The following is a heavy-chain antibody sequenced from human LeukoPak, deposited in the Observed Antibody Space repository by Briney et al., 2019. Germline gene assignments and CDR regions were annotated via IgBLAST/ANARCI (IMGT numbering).Heavy chain of an antibody. V-gene: IGHV1-3*01. CDR1: GYTFTTYA. CDR2: VSAGSGNT. Sequence: ASVKVSCKASGYTFTTYAILWLRQAPGQRLEWMGRVSAGSGNTKYSQKFQDRVTITSDTSASTAYMELSSLRSEDTSVYYCARSSGDLYYYYYAMDVWGQGTTVTVSS. J-gene: IGHJ6*02. D-gene: IGHD3-22*01. CDR3: ARSSGDLYYYYYAMDV.